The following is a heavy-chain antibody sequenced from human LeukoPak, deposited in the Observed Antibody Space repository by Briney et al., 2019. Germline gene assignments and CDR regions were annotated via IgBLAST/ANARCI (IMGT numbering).Heavy chain of an antibody. D-gene: IGHD3-22*01. CDR2: IWYDGSKK. Sequence: PGRSLRLSCAASGFTFISHGMHWVPQAPGKRLEWVAVIWYDGSKKYYGDSVKSRFIVSRDNSKNTLYLQMNSPRAEDTAVYFCAKVADYYDTSGLDYWGQGTPVTVSS. CDR1: GFTFISHG. CDR3: AKVADYYDTSGLDY. V-gene: IGHV3-33*06. J-gene: IGHJ4*02.